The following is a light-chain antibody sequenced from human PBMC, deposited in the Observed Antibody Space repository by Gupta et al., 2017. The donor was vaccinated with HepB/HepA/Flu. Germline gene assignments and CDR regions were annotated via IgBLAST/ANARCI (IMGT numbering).Light chain of an antibody. CDR3: QQYNSWPPSFT. J-gene: IGKJ3*01. CDR1: QYVSTN. CDR2: DAS. Sequence: EMVMTQSPATLSVSPGERATLSCRASQYVSTNLAWYHQTPGQAPRLLIYDASTRATGIPARFSGSGSGTEFTLTISSLQSEDFGVYYCQQYNSWPPSFTFGPGTKVEIK. V-gene: IGKV3-15*01.